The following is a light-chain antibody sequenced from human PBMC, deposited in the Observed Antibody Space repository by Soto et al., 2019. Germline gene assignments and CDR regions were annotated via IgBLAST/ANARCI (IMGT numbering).Light chain of an antibody. CDR3: QQYNNWPIT. CDR2: GAS. CDR1: QSVSSN. Sequence: EILMTQSPATLSVSPGERATFSCRASQSVSSNLAWYQQKPGQAPRLLIYGASIRATGIPARFSGSGSGTEFTLTISTLPSEDFAVYYCQQYNNWPITFGQGTRLEIK. V-gene: IGKV3-15*01. J-gene: IGKJ5*01.